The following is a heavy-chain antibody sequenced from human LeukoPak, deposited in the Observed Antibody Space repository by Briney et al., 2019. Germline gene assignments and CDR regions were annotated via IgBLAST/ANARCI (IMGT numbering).Heavy chain of an antibody. Sequence: WGTLRLSCAASGVSFSGHDINWVCQAPRKGLELVCFISFSNTCIYYADSVRSRFAISSDNAHNSLFLQMISLIVEDTAAYYCARADCSGSTCYLRRSRFDPWGQGTLVTV. J-gene: IGHJ5*02. CDR3: ARADCSGSTCYLRRSRFDP. V-gene: IGHV3-21*01. CDR1: GVSFSGHD. CDR2: ISFSNTCI. D-gene: IGHD2-21*01.